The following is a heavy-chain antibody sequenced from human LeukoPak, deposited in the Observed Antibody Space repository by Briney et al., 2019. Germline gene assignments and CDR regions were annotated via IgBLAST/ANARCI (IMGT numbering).Heavy chain of an antibody. D-gene: IGHD1-1*01. CDR2: IYPGDSDT. V-gene: IGHV5-51*01. J-gene: IGHJ5*02. CDR3: ARQMAGTTGGFDP. CDR1: GYSFTTYW. Sequence: GESLKISCKVSGYSFTTYWIGWVRQMPGKGLEWMGIIYPGDSDTRYSPSFQGQVTISADKSISTAYLQWSSLKASDTAMYYCARQMAGTTGGFDPWGQGTRVTVSS.